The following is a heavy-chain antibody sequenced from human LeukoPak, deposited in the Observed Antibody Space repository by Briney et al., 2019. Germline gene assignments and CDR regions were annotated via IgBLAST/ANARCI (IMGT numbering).Heavy chain of an antibody. CDR1: GGSISGYY. Sequence: SETLSLTCTVSGGSISGYYWSWIRQPPGKGLEWIGEINHSGSTNYNPSLKSRVTISVDTSKNQFSLKLSSVTAADTAVYYCARGGIAVAVPNDYWGQGTLVTVSS. V-gene: IGHV4-34*01. CDR3: ARGGIAVAVPNDY. CDR2: INHSGST. J-gene: IGHJ4*02. D-gene: IGHD6-19*01.